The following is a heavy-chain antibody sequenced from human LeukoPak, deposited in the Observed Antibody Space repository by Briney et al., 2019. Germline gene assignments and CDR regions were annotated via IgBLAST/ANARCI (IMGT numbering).Heavy chain of an antibody. CDR3: ARQGIAAAGTGHFDY. CDR2: IYYSGST. D-gene: IGHD6-13*01. Sequence: SETLSLTCTVSGGSISSSSYYWGWIRQPPGKGLEWIGSIYYSGSTYYNPSLKSRVTISVDTSKNQFSLKLSSVTAADTAVYYCARQGIAAAGTGHFDYWGQGTLVTVSS. V-gene: IGHV4-39*01. CDR1: GGSISSSSYY. J-gene: IGHJ4*02.